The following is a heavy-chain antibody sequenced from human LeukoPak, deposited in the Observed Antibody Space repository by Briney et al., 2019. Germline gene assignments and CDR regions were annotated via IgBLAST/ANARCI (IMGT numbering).Heavy chain of an antibody. V-gene: IGHV3-7*01. J-gene: IGHJ6*03. D-gene: IGHD3-3*01. Sequence: GGSLRLSCAASGFTFSSYWMSWVRQAPGKGLEWVANIKQDGSEKYYVDSVKGPFTISRDNAKNSLYLQMNSLRAEDTAVYYCARERTTIFGVVIHYYYYYYMDVWGKGTTVTVSS. CDR2: IKQDGSEK. CDR3: ARERTTIFGVVIHYYYYYYMDV. CDR1: GFTFSSYW.